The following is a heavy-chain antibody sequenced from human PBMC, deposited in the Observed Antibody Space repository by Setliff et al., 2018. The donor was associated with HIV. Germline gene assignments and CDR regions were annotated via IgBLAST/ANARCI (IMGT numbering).Heavy chain of an antibody. J-gene: IGHJ3*01. Sequence: PSETLSLTCTVSGASIRSQYWSWIRKPPGKGLEWIGYISYSGSTNYNPSLKSRVTISVDTSKNQFSLKLSSVTAADTAVYYCARWGEPAHKAFDVWGQGTTVTVSS. CDR1: GASIRSQY. D-gene: IGHD3-16*01. CDR3: ARWGEPAHKAFDV. V-gene: IGHV4-59*11. CDR2: ISYSGST.